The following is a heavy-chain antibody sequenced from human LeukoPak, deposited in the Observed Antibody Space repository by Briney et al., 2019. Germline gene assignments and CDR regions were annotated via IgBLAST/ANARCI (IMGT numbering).Heavy chain of an antibody. CDR3: ARHGVGYCSSTSCYNWFDP. CDR1: GYSFTSYW. V-gene: IGHV5-51*01. CDR2: IYPGDSET. Sequence: GESLKISCKGSGYSFTSYWIGWVRQMPGKGLEWMGIIYPGDSETRYSPSFQGQVTISADKSISTAYLQWSSLKASDTAMYYCARHGVGYCSSTSCYNWFDPWGQGTLVTVSS. D-gene: IGHD2-2*01. J-gene: IGHJ5*02.